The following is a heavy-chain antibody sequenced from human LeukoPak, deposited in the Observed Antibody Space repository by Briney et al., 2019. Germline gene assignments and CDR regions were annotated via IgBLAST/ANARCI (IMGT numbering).Heavy chain of an antibody. CDR3: AKKVDGSSGFYYYGMDV. J-gene: IGHJ6*04. V-gene: IGHV3-23*01. Sequence: SGGSLRLSCAASGFTFSSSAMSWVRQAPGKGLELVSDISGSGGSTYYADSVKGRFTISRDNSKNTLYLQMNSLRAEDTAVYYCAKKVDGSSGFYYYGMDVWGKGTTVTVSS. D-gene: IGHD6-6*01. CDR2: ISGSGGST. CDR1: GFTFSSSA.